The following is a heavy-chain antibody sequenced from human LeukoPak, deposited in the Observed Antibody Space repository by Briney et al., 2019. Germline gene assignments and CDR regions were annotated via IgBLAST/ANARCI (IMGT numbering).Heavy chain of an antibody. Sequence: GGSLRLSCAASGFSFSSYWMSWVRQAPGKGLEWVANIKGDGSGNNYVDSVKGRFTISRDNAKDSLYLQMNSLRAEDTAVYYCARESWSSLTWGQGTLVTVSS. J-gene: IGHJ5*02. CDR1: GFSFSSYW. V-gene: IGHV3-7*01. CDR2: IKGDGSGN. D-gene: IGHD2-2*01. CDR3: ARESWSSLT.